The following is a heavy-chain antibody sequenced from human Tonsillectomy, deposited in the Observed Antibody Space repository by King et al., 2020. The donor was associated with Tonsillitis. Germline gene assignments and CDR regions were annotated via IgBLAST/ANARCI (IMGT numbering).Heavy chain of an antibody. CDR3: AKDRDFWSPHGMDV. J-gene: IGHJ6*02. V-gene: IGHV3-23*04. Sequence: QLVQSGGGLIQPGGSLRLSCAASGFTFSSYAMSWVRQAPGKGLEWVSGISGSGSSTYYADSVKGWFAISRDNSTNTLYLQMNSLRAEDTAVYHCAKDRDFWSPHGMDVWGQGTTVTVSS. CDR2: ISGSGSST. D-gene: IGHD3-3*01. CDR1: GFTFSSYA.